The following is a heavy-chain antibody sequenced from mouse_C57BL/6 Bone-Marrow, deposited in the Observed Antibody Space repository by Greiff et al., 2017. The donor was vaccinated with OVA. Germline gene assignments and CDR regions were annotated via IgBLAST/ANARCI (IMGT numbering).Heavy chain of an antibody. Sequence: VQLQQPGAELVKPGASVKMSCKASGYTFTSYWINWVKQRPGQGLEWIGDIYPGSGSTNYNEKFKSKATLTVDKSSSTAYMQLSSLTSEDSAVYYCARFYSGSSHWYFDVWGTGTTVTVSS. CDR2: IYPGSGST. J-gene: IGHJ1*03. CDR3: ARFYSGSSHWYFDV. D-gene: IGHD1-1*01. V-gene: IGHV1-55*01. CDR1: GYTFTSYW.